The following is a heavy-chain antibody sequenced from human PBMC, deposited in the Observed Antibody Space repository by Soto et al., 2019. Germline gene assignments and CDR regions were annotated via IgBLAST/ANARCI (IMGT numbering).Heavy chain of an antibody. CDR3: ERHYISGSPNSFLY. D-gene: IGHD6-19*01. Sequence: SETLSITCSVSGGSINSSSYFWGWVRQPPGKGLEWIGSIYYSGSTYYNPSLRSRVTISVDTSKNQFSLKLSSVTAADTAVFYCERHYISGSPNSFLYCGPGILVTVST. CDR1: GGSINSSSYF. J-gene: IGHJ4*02. CDR2: IYYSGST. V-gene: IGHV4-39*01.